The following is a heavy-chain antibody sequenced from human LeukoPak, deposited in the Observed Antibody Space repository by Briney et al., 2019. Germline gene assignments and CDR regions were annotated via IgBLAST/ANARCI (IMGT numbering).Heavy chain of an antibody. D-gene: IGHD5-12*01. CDR2: ISAYNGNT. CDR3: ANTLRGHEYWFDP. J-gene: IGHJ5*02. CDR1: GYTFTSYG. Sequence: ASVKVSCKASGYTFTSYGISLVRQAPGQGLEWMGWISAYNGNTNYAQKLQGRVTMTTDTSTSTAYMELRSLRSDDTAVYYCANTLRGHEYWFDPWGQGTLVTVSS. V-gene: IGHV1-18*01.